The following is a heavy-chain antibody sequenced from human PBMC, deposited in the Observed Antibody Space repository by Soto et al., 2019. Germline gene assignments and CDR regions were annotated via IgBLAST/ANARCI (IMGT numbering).Heavy chain of an antibody. J-gene: IGHJ5*02. V-gene: IGHV5-51*01. Sequence: GESLKISCKASGYSFTNYWFGWVRQMPGKGLEWMGIIYPGDSDTRYSPSFQGQVTISADRSTSTVFLQWASLKASDTAVYFCARKDKSGYFNWFDPWGQGTLVTVSS. D-gene: IGHD3-22*01. CDR3: ARKDKSGYFNWFDP. CDR2: IYPGDSDT. CDR1: GYSFTNYW.